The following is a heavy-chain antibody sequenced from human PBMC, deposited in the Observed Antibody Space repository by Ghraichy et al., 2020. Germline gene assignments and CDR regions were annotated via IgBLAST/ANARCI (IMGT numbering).Heavy chain of an antibody. Sequence: GESLNISCAASGFNFNTYGMNWVRQAPGKGLEWISHISSRSDTFYADSLKGRFTISRDNAKDSLYLQMNSLRDEDTAVYYCASRYCSSTSCHYMDVWGKGTTVTVSS. CDR2: ISSRSDT. CDR1: GFNFNTYG. D-gene: IGHD2-2*01. V-gene: IGHV3-48*02. J-gene: IGHJ6*03. CDR3: ASRYCSSTSCHYMDV.